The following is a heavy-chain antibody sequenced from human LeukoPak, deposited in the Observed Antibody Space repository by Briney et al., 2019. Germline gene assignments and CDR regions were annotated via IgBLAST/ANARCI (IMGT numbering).Heavy chain of an antibody. CDR3: ARDLPNYYGSGSYVFDY. J-gene: IGHJ4*02. CDR2: ISSSSSTI. D-gene: IGHD3-10*01. Sequence: GGSLRLSCAASGFTFSSYSMNWVRQAPGKGLEWVSYISSSSSTIYYADSVKGRFTISRDNAKNSLYLQMNSLRAEDTAVYYCARDLPNYYGSGSYVFDYWGQGTLVTVSS. CDR1: GFTFSSYS. V-gene: IGHV3-48*04.